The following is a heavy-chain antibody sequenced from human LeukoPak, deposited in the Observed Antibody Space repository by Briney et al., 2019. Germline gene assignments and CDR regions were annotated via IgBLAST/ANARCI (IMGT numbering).Heavy chain of an antibody. CDR2: TYPGDSDT. V-gene: IGHV5-51*01. D-gene: IGHD2-2*01. J-gene: IGHJ4*02. CDR3: ARLGGYCSSTSCRYYFDY. CDR1: GYSFTSYW. Sequence: GESLKISCKGSGYSFTSYWIGWVRQMPGKGLEWMGITYPGDSDTRYSPSFQGQVTISADKSISTAYLQWSSLKASDTAMYYCARLGGYCSSTSCRYYFDYWGQGTLVTVSS.